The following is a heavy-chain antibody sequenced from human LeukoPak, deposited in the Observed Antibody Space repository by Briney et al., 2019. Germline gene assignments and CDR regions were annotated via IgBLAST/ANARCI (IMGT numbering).Heavy chain of an antibody. CDR1: GFTVSSNY. Sequence: PGGSLRLSCAASGFTVSSNYMSWVRQAPGKGLGWVSVIYSGGSTYYADSVKGRFTISRHNSKNTLYLQMNSLRAEDTAVYYCARKAPLDYYYGMDVWGQGTTVTVSS. CDR3: ARKAPLDYYYGMDV. J-gene: IGHJ6*02. V-gene: IGHV3-53*04. CDR2: IYSGGST.